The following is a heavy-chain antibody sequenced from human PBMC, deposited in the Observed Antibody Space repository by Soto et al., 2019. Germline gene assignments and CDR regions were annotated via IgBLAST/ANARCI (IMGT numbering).Heavy chain of an antibody. J-gene: IGHJ4*02. CDR1: GYTFTSYS. V-gene: IGHV1-18*01. Sequence: QVQLVQSGAEVKKPGASVKVSCKASGYTFTSYSITWVRQAPGQGLEWMGWISAHNGNTKYAQKLQGRVTMTTDTATSTAYMEVRSLRSEDTAVYYCARDTAMALPDAWGQGTLVTVSS. D-gene: IGHD5-18*01. CDR3: ARDTAMALPDA. CDR2: ISAHNGNT.